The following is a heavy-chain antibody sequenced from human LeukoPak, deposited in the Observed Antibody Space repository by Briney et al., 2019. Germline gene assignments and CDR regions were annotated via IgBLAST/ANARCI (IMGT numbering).Heavy chain of an antibody. CDR3: ATAKPRPGGYYYYGMDV. J-gene: IGHJ6*02. V-gene: IGHV1-24*01. D-gene: IGHD3-16*01. CDR1: GYTLTELS. Sequence: ASVKVSCKVSGYTLTELSMHWVRQAPGKGLEWMGGFDPEDGETIYAQKFQGRVTMTEDTSTDTAHMELSSLRSEDTAVYYCATAKPRPGGYYYYGMDVWGQGTTVTVSS. CDR2: FDPEDGET.